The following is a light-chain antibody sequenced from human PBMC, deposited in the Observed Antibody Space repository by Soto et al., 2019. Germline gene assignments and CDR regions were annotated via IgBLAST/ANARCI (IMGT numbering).Light chain of an antibody. Sequence: DIVMTQSPDSLAVSLGERATINCKSSQSVLDSSTNRNYFTWYQQKPGQPPKLLIFWASARESGVPDRFSGSGSGTDFTLTISSLQAEDVAVYYCQQYNNWPRAFGQGTKLEIK. CDR3: QQYNNWPRA. V-gene: IGKV4-1*01. J-gene: IGKJ2*01. CDR2: WAS. CDR1: QSVLDSSTNRNY.